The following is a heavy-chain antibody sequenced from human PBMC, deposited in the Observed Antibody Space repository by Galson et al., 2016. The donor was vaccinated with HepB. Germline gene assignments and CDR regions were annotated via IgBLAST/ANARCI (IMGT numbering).Heavy chain of an antibody. CDR3: ALEKIYVGSLDV. CDR1: GLIFSPYW. Sequence: SLRLSCAASGLIFSPYWMHWVRQAPGKGLMWLSHINSDGSTTAYADSVRGRFSISRDNAKNTLYLHINSVRAEDTAVYYCALEKIYVGSLDVWGQGTTVTVSS. J-gene: IGHJ6*02. V-gene: IGHV3-74*03. CDR2: INSDGSTT. D-gene: IGHD3-10*01.